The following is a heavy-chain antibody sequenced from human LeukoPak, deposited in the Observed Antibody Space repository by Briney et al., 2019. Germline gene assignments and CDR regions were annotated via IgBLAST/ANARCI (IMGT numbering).Heavy chain of an antibody. CDR2: IYYSGST. CDR3: AKSNAWDWFDP. CDR1: GGSISSYY. J-gene: IGHJ5*02. D-gene: IGHD4-11*01. V-gene: IGHV4-59*12. Sequence: NPSETLSLTCTVSGGSISSYYWSWIRQPPGKGLEWIGYIYYSGSTNYNPSLKSRVTISVDKSNNQFSLNLSSVTAADTAVYYCAKSNAWDWFDPWGQGTLVTVSS.